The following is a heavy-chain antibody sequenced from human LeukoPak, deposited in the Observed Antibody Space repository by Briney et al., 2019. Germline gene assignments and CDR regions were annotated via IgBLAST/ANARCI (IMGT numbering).Heavy chain of an antibody. D-gene: IGHD3-10*01. CDR2: IKQDGSEK. CDR1: RFTFSSYS. CDR3: ARDRPMARGVNYYYYMDV. V-gene: IGHV3-7*01. J-gene: IGHJ6*03. Sequence: GGSLRLSCAASRFTFSSYSMSWVRQAPGKGLEWVADIKQDGSEKYYVDSVKGRFTISRDNAKNSLYLQMNSLRAEDTAVYYCARDRPMARGVNYYYYMDVWGKGTTVTVSS.